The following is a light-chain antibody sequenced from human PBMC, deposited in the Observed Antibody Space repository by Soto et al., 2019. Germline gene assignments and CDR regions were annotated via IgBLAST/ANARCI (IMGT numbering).Light chain of an antibody. V-gene: IGLV2-23*02. Sequence: QSVLTQPASVSGSPGQSITISCTGTSSDVGSYNLVSWYQQRPGKAPKLMISEVTKRPSGVSNRFSGSKSGDTASLTISGLQAEDEADYYCCSYAGSSTYVFGTGTNVTVL. CDR2: EVT. J-gene: IGLJ1*01. CDR3: CSYAGSSTYV. CDR1: SSDVGSYNL.